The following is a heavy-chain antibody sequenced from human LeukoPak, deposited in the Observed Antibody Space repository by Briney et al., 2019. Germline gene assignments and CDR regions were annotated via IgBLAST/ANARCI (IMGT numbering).Heavy chain of an antibody. CDR3: ARDLWWELPQLGGNY. CDR1: GFTVSSNY. D-gene: IGHD1-26*01. CDR2: IYSGGST. Sequence: GGSLRLSCAASGFTVSSNYMSWVRQAPGKGLEWVSVIYSGGSTYYADSVKGRFTISRDNSKNTLYLKMNSLRAEDTAVYYCARDLWWELPQLGGNYWGQGTLVTVSS. J-gene: IGHJ4*02. V-gene: IGHV3-53*01.